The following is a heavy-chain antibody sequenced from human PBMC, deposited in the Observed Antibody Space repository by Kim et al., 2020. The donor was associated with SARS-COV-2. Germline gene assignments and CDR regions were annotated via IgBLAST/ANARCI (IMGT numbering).Heavy chain of an antibody. CDR3: ARGGPTYYDILTGTDY. D-gene: IGHD3-9*01. V-gene: IGHV3-21*01. J-gene: IGHJ4*02. Sequence: SVKGRVTIFRDNAKNSLYLQMNSLRAEDTAVYYCARGGPTYYDILTGTDYWGQGTLVTVSS.